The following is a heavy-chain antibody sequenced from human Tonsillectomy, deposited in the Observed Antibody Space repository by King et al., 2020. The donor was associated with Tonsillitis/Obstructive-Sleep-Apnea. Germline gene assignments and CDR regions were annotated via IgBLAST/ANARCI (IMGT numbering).Heavy chain of an antibody. J-gene: IGHJ4*02. D-gene: IGHD3-22*01. CDR2: IDPSDSYT. Sequence: QLVQSGAEVKKPGESLRISCKGSGYSFPNYWITWVRQMPGKGLEWMGTIDPSDSYTKYSPSFQGHVTISPDTSISTAYLQWSSLKASDTAMYYCARHYYDTSGNHPLDYWGQGTLVTVSS. CDR1: GYSFPNYW. CDR3: ARHYYDTSGNHPLDY. V-gene: IGHV5-10-1*03.